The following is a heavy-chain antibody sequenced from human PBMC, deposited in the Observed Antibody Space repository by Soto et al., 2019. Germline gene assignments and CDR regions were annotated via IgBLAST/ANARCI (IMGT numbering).Heavy chain of an antibody. CDR1: GGSISSGDYY. Sequence: SETLSLTCTVSGGSISSGDYYWSWIRQPPGKGLEWIGYIYYSGSTYYNPSLKSRVTISVDTSKNQFSLKLSSVTAADTAVYYCARVAGYDSSGELDYWGQGTLDTVSS. D-gene: IGHD3-22*01. J-gene: IGHJ4*02. V-gene: IGHV4-30-4*01. CDR3: ARVAGYDSSGELDY. CDR2: IYYSGST.